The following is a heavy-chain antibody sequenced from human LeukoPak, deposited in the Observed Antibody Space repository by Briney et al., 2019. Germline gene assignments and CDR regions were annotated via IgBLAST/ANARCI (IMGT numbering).Heavy chain of an antibody. CDR1: GGSFSGYY. D-gene: IGHD2-2*01. V-gene: IGHV4-34*01. Sequence: PSETLSLTCAVYGGSFSGYYWSWIRQPPGKGLEWIGEINHSGSTNYNPSLKSRVTMSVDTSKNQFSLKLSSVTAADTAVYYCARDQSGGCCSSTTCSAGFDYWGQGTLVTVSS. J-gene: IGHJ4*02. CDR2: INHSGST. CDR3: ARDQSGGCCSSTTCSAGFDY.